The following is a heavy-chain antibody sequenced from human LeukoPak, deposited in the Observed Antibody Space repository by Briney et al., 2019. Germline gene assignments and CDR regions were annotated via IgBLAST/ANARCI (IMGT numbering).Heavy chain of an antibody. CDR2: ISTSGTYI. V-gene: IGHV3-21*04. CDR3: ARDLHYYVAMDV. Sequence: GGSQRLSCAASGFTFTRFNMNWVRQAPGKGLELVSSISTSGTYIYYADSVKGRFTISRDNAKNSLYLQMNSLRAEDTALYYCARDLHYYVAMDVWGQGTTVTVAS. D-gene: IGHD3-10*02. CDR1: GFTFTRFN. J-gene: IGHJ6*02.